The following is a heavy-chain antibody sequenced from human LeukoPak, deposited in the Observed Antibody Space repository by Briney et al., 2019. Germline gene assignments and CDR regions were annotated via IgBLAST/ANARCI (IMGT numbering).Heavy chain of an antibody. D-gene: IGHD6-19*01. Sequence: PGGCLRLSCAASGFTFSSYAMSWVRQAPGKGLEWVPAISGSGGSTYYEDSVKGRCTISRDHSQNTLSLQLNSLRTEDSAVYYCARGVEYSGGWGYWGQGTQVTVSS. CDR1: GFTFSSYA. J-gene: IGHJ4*02. CDR2: ISGSGGST. CDR3: ARGVEYSGGWGY. V-gene: IGHV3-23*01.